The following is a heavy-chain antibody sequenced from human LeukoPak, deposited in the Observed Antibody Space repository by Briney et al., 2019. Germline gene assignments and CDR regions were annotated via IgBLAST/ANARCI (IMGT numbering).Heavy chain of an antibody. D-gene: IGHD5-24*01. CDR2: IYHSGST. CDR3: ATAMATTIRFDY. J-gene: IGHJ4*02. V-gene: IGHV4-38-2*02. Sequence: SETLSLTCTVSGYSISSGYYWGWIRQPPGEGLEWIGSIYHSGSTYYNPSLKSRVTISVDTSKNQFSLKLSSVTAADTAVYYCATAMATTIRFDYWGQGTLVTVSS. CDR1: GYSISSGYY.